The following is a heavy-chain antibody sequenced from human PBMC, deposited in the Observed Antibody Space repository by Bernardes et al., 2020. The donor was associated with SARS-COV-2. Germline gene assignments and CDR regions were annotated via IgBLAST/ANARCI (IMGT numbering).Heavy chain of an antibody. Sequence: SETLSLTCAVYGGSFSGYYWSWIRQPPGKGLEWIGEINHSGSTNYNPSLKSRVTISVDTSKNQFSLKLSSVTAADTAVYYCARGGDYGDYGLWGYWGQGTLVTVSS. CDR1: GGSFSGYY. CDR3: ARGGDYGDYGLWGY. V-gene: IGHV4-34*01. D-gene: IGHD4-17*01. J-gene: IGHJ4*02. CDR2: INHSGST.